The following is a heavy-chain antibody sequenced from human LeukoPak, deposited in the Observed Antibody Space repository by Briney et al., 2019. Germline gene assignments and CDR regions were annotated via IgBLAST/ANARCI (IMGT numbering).Heavy chain of an antibody. J-gene: IGHJ5*02. D-gene: IGHD3-22*01. V-gene: IGHV3-20*04. CDR2: INWNGGST. CDR3: ARDLGQYYDTSDNWFDP. Sequence: GGSLRLSCAASGFTFDDSVMSWVRQVPGKGLEWVSGINWNGGSTGYVDSVKGRFTISRDNAKNTLNLQMNSLRAEDTAVYYCARDLGQYYDTSDNWFDPWGQGTLVTVSS. CDR1: GFTFDDSV.